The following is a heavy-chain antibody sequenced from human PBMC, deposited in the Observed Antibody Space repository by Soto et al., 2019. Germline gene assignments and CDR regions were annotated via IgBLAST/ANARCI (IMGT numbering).Heavy chain of an antibody. CDR3: ARRGYCTNGVCSQRYYYYYGMDV. CDR1: GYTFTGYY. J-gene: IGHJ6*02. D-gene: IGHD2-8*01. V-gene: IGHV1-2*04. Sequence: ASVKVSCKASGYTFTGYYMHWVRQAPGQGLEWMGWINPNSGGTNYAQKFQGWVTMTRDTSISTAYMELSRLRSDDTAVYYCARRGYCTNGVCSQRYYYYYGMDVWGQGTTVTVSS. CDR2: INPNSGGT.